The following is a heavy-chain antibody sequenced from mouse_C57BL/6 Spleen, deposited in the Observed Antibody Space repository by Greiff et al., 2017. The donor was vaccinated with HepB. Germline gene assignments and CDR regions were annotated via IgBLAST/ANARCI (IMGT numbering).Heavy chain of an antibody. V-gene: IGHV1-55*01. Sequence: QVQLQQPGAELVKPGASVKMSCKASGYTFTSYWITWVKQRPGQGLEWIGDIYPGSGSTNYNEKFKSKATLTVDTSSSTAYMQRSSLTSEDSAVYYCARRTFITTGAMDYWGQGTSVTVSS. D-gene: IGHD1-1*01. CDR1: GYTFTSYW. J-gene: IGHJ4*01. CDR2: IYPGSGST. CDR3: ARRTFITTGAMDY.